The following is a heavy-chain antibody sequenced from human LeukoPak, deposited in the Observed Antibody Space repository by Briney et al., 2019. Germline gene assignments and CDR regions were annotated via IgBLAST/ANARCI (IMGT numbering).Heavy chain of an antibody. CDR3: AGARSYFQRAFDL. V-gene: IGHV1-3*01. CDR1: GNTFSSYT. CDR2: VSGEMTYT. D-gene: IGHD2/OR15-2a*01. Sequence: ASVKVSCKASGNTFSSYTMHWVRPAPGQRLEWMGWVSGEMTYTKYSQQFQGRVTITRDTSTSTTYMELSSLRFEDTAVYFCAGARSYFQRAFDLWGQGTLVTVS. J-gene: IGHJ3*01.